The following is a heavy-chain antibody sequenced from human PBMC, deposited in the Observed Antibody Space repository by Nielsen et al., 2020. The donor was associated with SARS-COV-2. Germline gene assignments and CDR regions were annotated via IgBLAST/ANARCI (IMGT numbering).Heavy chain of an antibody. J-gene: IGHJ6*02. CDR3: ARDPGIAARLYHYYYYGMDV. CDR2: INSDGSST. D-gene: IGHD6-6*01. Sequence: GESLKISCAASGFTFSSYWMHWVRQAPGKGLVWVSRINSDGSSTSYADSVKGRFTISRDNAKNTLYLQMNSLRAEDTAVYYCARDPGIAARLYHYYYYGMDVWGQGTTVTVSS. V-gene: IGHV3-74*01. CDR1: GFTFSSYW.